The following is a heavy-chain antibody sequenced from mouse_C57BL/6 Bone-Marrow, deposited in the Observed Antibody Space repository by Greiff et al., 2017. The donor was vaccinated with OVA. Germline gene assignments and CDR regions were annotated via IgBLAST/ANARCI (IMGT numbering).Heavy chain of an antibody. CDR2: ISSGGSYT. CDR1: GFTFSSYG. J-gene: IGHJ3*01. CDR3: ARLYSNYVGWFAY. Sequence: DVMLVESGGDLVKPGGSLKLSCAASGFTFSSYGMSWVRQTPDKRLEWVATISSGGSYTYYPDSVKGRFTISRDNAKNTLYLQMSSLKSEDTATYYCARLYSNYVGWFAYWGQGTLVTVSA. V-gene: IGHV5-6*02. D-gene: IGHD2-5*01.